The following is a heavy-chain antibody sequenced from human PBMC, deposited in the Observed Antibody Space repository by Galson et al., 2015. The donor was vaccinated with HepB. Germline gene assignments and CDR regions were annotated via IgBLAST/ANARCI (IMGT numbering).Heavy chain of an antibody. J-gene: IGHJ4*02. CDR2: IKEDGSEG. D-gene: IGHD2-2*01. CDR3: ARAKYGPEY. Sequence: SLRLSCAVSGFTFSSYWMSWVRQAPGKGPGWVANIKEDGSEGYYVDSVEGRFTISRDNAKNLLYLQMNSLRAEDTALYYCARAKYGPEYWGQGTLVTVSS. V-gene: IGHV3-7*01. CDR1: GFTFSSYW.